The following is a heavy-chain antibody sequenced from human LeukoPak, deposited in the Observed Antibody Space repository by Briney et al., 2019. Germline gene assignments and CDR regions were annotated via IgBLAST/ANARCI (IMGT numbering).Heavy chain of an antibody. J-gene: IGHJ4*02. D-gene: IGHD3-22*01. Sequence: GGSLRLSCAASGFTFSTYRMNWVRQGPGKGLEWVSSISRSGSYIYYADSVKGRFTISRDNAKNSLYLQMNSLRAEDTAVYYCARDSLTMIVGRQKRGLDYWGQGTLVTVSS. CDR2: ISRSGSYI. CDR1: GFTFSTYR. V-gene: IGHV3-21*01. CDR3: ARDSLTMIVGRQKRGLDY.